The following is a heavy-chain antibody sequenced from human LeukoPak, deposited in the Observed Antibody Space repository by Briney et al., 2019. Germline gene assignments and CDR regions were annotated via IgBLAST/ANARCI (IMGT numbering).Heavy chain of an antibody. Sequence: SETLSLTCTVSGGSISSGGYYWSWIRQPPGKGLEWIGYIYYSGSTNYNPSLKSRVTISVDTPKNQFSLKLSSVTAADTAVYYCARDPGSAAFDIWGQGTMVTVSS. CDR1: GGSISSGGYY. J-gene: IGHJ3*02. V-gene: IGHV4-61*08. CDR3: ARDPGSAAFDI. CDR2: IYYSGST.